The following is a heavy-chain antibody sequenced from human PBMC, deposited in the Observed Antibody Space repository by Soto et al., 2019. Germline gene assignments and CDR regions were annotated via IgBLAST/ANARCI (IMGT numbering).Heavy chain of an antibody. V-gene: IGHV3-43*01. CDR2: ISWDGGST. CDR3: AKGEGIQLWTRTTSSYGMDV. Sequence: DVQLVESGGVVVQPGGSLRLSCAASGFTFDDYTMHWVRQAPGKGLEWVSLISWDGGSTYYADSVKGRFTISRDNSKNSLYLQMNSLRTEDTALYYCAKGEGIQLWTRTTSSYGMDVWGQGTTVTVSS. CDR1: GFTFDDYT. J-gene: IGHJ6*02. D-gene: IGHD5-18*01.